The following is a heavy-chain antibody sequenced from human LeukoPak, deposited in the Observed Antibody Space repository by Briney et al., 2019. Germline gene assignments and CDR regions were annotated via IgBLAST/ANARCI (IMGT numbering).Heavy chain of an antibody. Sequence: PSETLSLTCAVYGGSFSGYYWSWIRQPPGKGLEWIGEINHGGSTNYNPSLKSGVTIAVDASRNQFSLKLRSVPAASTALYYCGRGPSADYWGQGTLVTVSS. CDR2: INHGGST. J-gene: IGHJ4*02. CDR3: GRGPSADY. V-gene: IGHV4-34*01. CDR1: GGSFSGYY.